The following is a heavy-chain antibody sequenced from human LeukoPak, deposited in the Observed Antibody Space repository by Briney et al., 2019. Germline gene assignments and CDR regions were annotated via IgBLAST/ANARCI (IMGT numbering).Heavy chain of an antibody. CDR1: GYSFTSYW. CDR2: IYPGDSDT. CDR3: ARRAESSSLSFDP. J-gene: IGHJ5*02. D-gene: IGHD6-6*01. V-gene: IGHV5-51*03. Sequence: PGESLKISCKVSGYSFTSYWIGWVRQMPGKGLEWMGIIYPGDSDTRYSPSFQGQVTISADKSISTAYLQWSSLKASDTAMYYCARRAESSSLSFDPWGQGTLVTVSS.